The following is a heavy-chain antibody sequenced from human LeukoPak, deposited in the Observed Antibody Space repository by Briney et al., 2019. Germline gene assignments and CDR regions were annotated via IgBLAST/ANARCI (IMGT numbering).Heavy chain of an antibody. D-gene: IGHD3-22*01. CDR2: ISSSGSTI. CDR3: ARGYYDSSAADY. J-gene: IGHJ4*02. Sequence: GGSLRLSCAASGFTFSSYEMNWVRQAPGKGLEWVSYISSSGSTIYYADSVKGRFTISRDNAKNSLYLQTNSLRAEDTAVYYCARGYYDSSAADYWGQGTLVTVSS. CDR1: GFTFSSYE. V-gene: IGHV3-48*03.